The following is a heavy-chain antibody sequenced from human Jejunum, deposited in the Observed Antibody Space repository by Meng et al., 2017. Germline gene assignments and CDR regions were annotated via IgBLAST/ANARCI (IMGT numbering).Heavy chain of an antibody. J-gene: IGHJ4*02. CDR1: GSSTPPPVY. D-gene: IGHD1-14*01. CDR3: ARAIRERYFDS. Sequence: APGPGLVYPSATLPFPCTLSGSSTPPPVYCTSISQAPGKGLTWIGKVWPSRATYYTPSLNSRITISIDTSNNHFSLEVAFLTAADTAVYYCARAIRERYFDSWGQGTLVTVPS. CDR2: VWPSRAT. V-gene: IGHV4-38-2*02.